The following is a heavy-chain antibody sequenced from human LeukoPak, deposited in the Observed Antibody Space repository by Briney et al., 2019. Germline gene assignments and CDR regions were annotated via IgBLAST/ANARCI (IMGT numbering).Heavy chain of an antibody. V-gene: IGHV5-51*01. J-gene: IGHJ4*02. D-gene: IGHD3-16*02. Sequence: GESLKISCKGSGYRFTSDWIGWVRQMPGKGLEWMGIIYPGDSDTTYSPSFQGQVTISVDKSISTAYLQWSSLKASDTAIYYCARQNGGYDYVWGGYRPYYFDYWGQGTLVTVSS. CDR2: IYPGDSDT. CDR3: ARQNGGYDYVWGGYRPYYFDY. CDR1: GYRFTSDW.